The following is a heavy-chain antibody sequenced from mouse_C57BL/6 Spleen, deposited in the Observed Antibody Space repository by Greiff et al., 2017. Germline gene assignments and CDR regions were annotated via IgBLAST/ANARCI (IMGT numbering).Heavy chain of an antibody. CDR3: ASFYDYFFDY. D-gene: IGHD2-4*01. V-gene: IGHV5-4*01. Sequence: EVHLVESGGGLVKPGGSLKLSCAASGSTFSSYAMSWVRQTPEKRLEWVATISDGGSYTYYPDNVKGRFTISRDNAKNNLYLQMSHLKSEDTAMYYCASFYDYFFDYWGQGTTLTVSS. J-gene: IGHJ2*01. CDR2: ISDGGSYT. CDR1: GSTFSSYA.